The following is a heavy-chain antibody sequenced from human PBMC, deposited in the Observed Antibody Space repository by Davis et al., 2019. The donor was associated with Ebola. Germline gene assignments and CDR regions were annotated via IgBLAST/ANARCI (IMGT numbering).Heavy chain of an antibody. Sequence: PGGSLRLSCAASGFTFSTYAMHWVRQAPGKGLEWEAVISYDGSNKYYADSVKGRFTISRDNSKNTVYLQMNSLRAEDTAVYYCARVGCSGGICYSFYYYYGMDVWGQGTTVTVSS. CDR3: ARVGCSGGICYSFYYYYGMDV. CDR2: ISYDGSNK. CDR1: GFTFSTYA. V-gene: IGHV3-30-3*01. D-gene: IGHD2-15*01. J-gene: IGHJ6*02.